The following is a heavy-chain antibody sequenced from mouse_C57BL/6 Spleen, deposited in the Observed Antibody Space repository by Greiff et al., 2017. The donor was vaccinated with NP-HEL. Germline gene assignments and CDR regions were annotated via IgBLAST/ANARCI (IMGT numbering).Heavy chain of an antibody. J-gene: IGHJ2*01. D-gene: IGHD1-1*01. CDR2: IDPSDSYT. Sequence: QVQLQQPGAELVKPGASVKLSCKASGYTFTSYWMQWVKQRPGQGLEWIGEIDPSDSYTNYNQKFKGKATLTVDTSSSTAYMQLSSLTSEDSAVYYCARAIYYGSSPYYFDYWGQGTTLTVSS. CDR3: ARAIYYGSSPYYFDY. V-gene: IGHV1-50*01. CDR1: GYTFTSYW.